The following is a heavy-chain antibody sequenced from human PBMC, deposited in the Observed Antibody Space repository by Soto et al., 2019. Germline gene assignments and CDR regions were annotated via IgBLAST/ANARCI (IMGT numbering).Heavy chain of an antibody. CDR3: AREVPVYSGSPYGMDV. D-gene: IGHD1-26*01. Sequence: GGSLRLSCAASGFPFSSYAMSWVRQAPGKGLEWVSAISGSGSDTYYADSVKGRFTISRDNAKNMLFLQMNSLRPEDTAVYYCAREVPVYSGSPYGMDVWGQGTTVTVSS. J-gene: IGHJ6*02. CDR2: ISGSGSDT. CDR1: GFPFSSYA. V-gene: IGHV3-23*01.